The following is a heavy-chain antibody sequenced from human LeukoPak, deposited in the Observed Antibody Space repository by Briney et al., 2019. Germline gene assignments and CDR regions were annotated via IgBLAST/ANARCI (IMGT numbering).Heavy chain of an antibody. CDR1: GFTFSSYS. J-gene: IGHJ4*02. CDR2: ISSSSSTI. Sequence: GGSLRLSCAASGFTFSSYSMNWVRQAPGKGLEWVSYISSSSSTIYYADSVKGRFTISRDNAKNSLYLQMNSRRAEDTAVYYCASYCSSTSCYRGYFDYWGQGTLVTVSS. D-gene: IGHD2-2*02. CDR3: ASYCSSTSCYRGYFDY. V-gene: IGHV3-48*01.